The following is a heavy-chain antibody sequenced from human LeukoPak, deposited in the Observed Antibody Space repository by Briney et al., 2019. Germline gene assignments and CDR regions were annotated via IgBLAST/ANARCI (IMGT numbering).Heavy chain of an antibody. CDR2: IRRDGSET. J-gene: IGHJ6*03. CDR1: GFTFSNYW. Sequence: GGSLTLSCAASGFTFSNYWMTWVRRAPGKGLEWVANIRRDGSETHYVDSVMGRFTISRDNAKNSLYLQMNSLRAEDTALYYCAKGPGAYYYYMDVWGKGTTVTISS. CDR3: AKGPGAYYYYMDV. V-gene: IGHV3-7*03. D-gene: IGHD3-10*01.